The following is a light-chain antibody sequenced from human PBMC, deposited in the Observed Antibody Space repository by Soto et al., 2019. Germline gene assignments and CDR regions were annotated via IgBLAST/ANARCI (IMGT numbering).Light chain of an antibody. Sequence: EILLTQSPGTLSLCPGERATLSCRASQSVTNSYLAWYQQKPGQAPSLLIYGASSRATGIPDRFSGSGSGTDFALTISRLEPEDFAVYYCQQYASSPRTFGQGTKVEIK. CDR1: QSVTNSY. J-gene: IGKJ1*01. CDR2: GAS. V-gene: IGKV3-20*01. CDR3: QQYASSPRT.